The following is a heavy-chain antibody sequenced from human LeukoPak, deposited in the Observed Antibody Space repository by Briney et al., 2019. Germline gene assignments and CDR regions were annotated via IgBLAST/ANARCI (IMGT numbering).Heavy chain of an antibody. V-gene: IGHV4-4*02. CDR3: ARSRDRGGSGYHYYYYGMDV. Sequence: PSETLSLTCAVSGGSISSSNWWSWVRQPPGKGLEWIGQIYHSGSTNYNPSLKSRVTISVDTSKNQFSLKLSSVTAADTAVYYCARSRDRGGSGYHYYYYGMDVWGQGTTVTVSS. CDR2: IYHSGST. J-gene: IGHJ6*02. CDR1: GGSISSSNW. D-gene: IGHD3-22*01.